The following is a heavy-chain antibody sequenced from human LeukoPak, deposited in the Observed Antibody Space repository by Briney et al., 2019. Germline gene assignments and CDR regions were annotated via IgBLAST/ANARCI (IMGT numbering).Heavy chain of an antibody. D-gene: IGHD7-27*01. V-gene: IGHV1-24*01. CDR1: GYTLTELS. CDR2: FDPEDGET. CDR3: ATEFNWGLYEGQYFDY. J-gene: IGHJ4*02. Sequence: ASVKVSCKVFGYTLTELSMHWVRQAPGKGLEWMGGFDPEDGETIYAQKFQGRVTMTEDTSTDTAYMELSSLRSEDTAVYYCATEFNWGLYEGQYFDYWGQGTLVTVSS.